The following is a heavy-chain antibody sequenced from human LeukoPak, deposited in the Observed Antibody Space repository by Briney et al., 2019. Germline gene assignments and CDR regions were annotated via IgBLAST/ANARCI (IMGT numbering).Heavy chain of an antibody. CDR1: GYTFTRYY. CDR2: INPNSSGT. CDR3: ARDQEGGCDLGDFDY. J-gene: IGHJ4*02. V-gene: IGHV1-2*02. D-gene: IGHD5-12*01. Sequence: GASVKASCKAAGYTFTRYYMPSVRQAAGPQRKCMGWINPNSSGTNYAQKCQGRVTMTRDTSISTAYMELSRLRSDDTAVYYCARDQEGGCDLGDFDYWGQGTLVTVSS.